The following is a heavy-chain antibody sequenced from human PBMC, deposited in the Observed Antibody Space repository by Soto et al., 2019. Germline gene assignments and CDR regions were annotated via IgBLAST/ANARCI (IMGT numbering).Heavy chain of an antibody. CDR3: AREGPGYCTNGVCYYPFDP. CDR1: GYTFTSYA. J-gene: IGHJ5*02. Sequence: VASVKVSCKASGYTFTSYAMHWVRQAPGQRLEWMGWINAGNGNTKYSQKYQGRVTITRDTSASTAYMELSSLRSEDTAVYYCAREGPGYCTNGVCYYPFDPWGQGTLVTVSS. D-gene: IGHD2-8*01. V-gene: IGHV1-3*01. CDR2: INAGNGNT.